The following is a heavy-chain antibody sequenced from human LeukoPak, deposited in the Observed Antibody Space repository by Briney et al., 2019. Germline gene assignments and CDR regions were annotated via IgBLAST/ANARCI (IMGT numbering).Heavy chain of an antibody. CDR1: GFTFSSYA. CDR2: ISGSGSGT. V-gene: IGHV3-23*01. Sequence: GGSLRLSCAASGFTFSSYAMTWVRQAPGKGLEWVSGISGSGSGTYYADSVKGRFTISRDNSKTTLYLQMNSLRAEDTALYYCVKYTGNSILVRSDYWGQGTLVTVSS. J-gene: IGHJ4*02. CDR3: VKYTGNSILVRSDY. D-gene: IGHD4-23*01.